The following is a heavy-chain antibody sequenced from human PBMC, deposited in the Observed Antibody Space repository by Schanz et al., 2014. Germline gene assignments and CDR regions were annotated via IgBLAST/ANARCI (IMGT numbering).Heavy chain of an antibody. CDR1: GFTFSNSP. CDR3: AKERIAAAWTFDY. D-gene: IGHD6-13*01. Sequence: VQLVESGGGLVQPGGSLRLSCAASGFTFSNSPLHWVRQAPGKGLEKVALISTDGTNTYYADSVRGRFTISRDNSKNTLDLQMISLTSEDTAVYYCAKERIAAAWTFDYWGQGTLVTVSS. V-gene: IGHV3-30*04. CDR2: ISTDGTNT. J-gene: IGHJ4*02.